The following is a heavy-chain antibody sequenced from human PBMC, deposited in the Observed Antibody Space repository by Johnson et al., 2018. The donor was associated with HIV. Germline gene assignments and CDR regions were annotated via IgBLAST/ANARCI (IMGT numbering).Heavy chain of an antibody. D-gene: IGHD3-9*01. J-gene: IGHJ3*02. CDR3: AREGVAVRYIDDAFDI. CDR1: GFTFSDYY. V-gene: IGHV3-11*04. CDR2: ISSSGSTI. Sequence: QVQLVESGGGLVKPGGSLRLSCAASGFTFSDYYMSWIRQAPRKGLEWLSYISSSGSTIYYADSVKGRFTISRDNAKNSLYLQMSSLSAEDTAVYYCAREGVAVRYIDDAFDIWGQGTMVTVSS.